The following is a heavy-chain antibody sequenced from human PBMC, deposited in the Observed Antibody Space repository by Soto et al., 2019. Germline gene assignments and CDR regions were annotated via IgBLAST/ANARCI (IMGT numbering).Heavy chain of an antibody. V-gene: IGHV3-23*01. Sequence: GGSLRLSCAASGFTFSSYAMSWVRQAPGKGLEWVSTISGSGGSTYYADSVKGRFTISRDNSKNTLYLQVSSLRAEDTAVYYCAKERSGWDFFDYWGQGTLVTVSS. J-gene: IGHJ4*02. D-gene: IGHD6-19*01. CDR1: GFTFSSYA. CDR3: AKERSGWDFFDY. CDR2: ISGSGGST.